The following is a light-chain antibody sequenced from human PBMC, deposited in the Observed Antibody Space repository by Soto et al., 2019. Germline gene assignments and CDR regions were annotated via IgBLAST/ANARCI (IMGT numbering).Light chain of an antibody. J-gene: IGLJ1*01. Sequence: QSVLTQPPSVSGAPGQRITISCTGSSSNIGADFDVYWYQQLPGAAPKLLIYGNTNRPSGVPDRFSGSKSGTSASLAITGLHAEDEADYYCQSYDRGLTGVFGTGTKVTVL. CDR2: GNT. V-gene: IGLV1-40*01. CDR3: QSYDRGLTGV. CDR1: SSNIGADFD.